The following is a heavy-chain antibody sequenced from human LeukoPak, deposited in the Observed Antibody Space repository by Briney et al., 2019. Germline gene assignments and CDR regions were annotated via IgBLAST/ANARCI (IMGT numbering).Heavy chain of an antibody. J-gene: IGHJ2*01. CDR1: GGSISSYY. Sequence: KASETLSLTCTVSGGSISSYYWSWIRQPPGKGLEWIGYIYYSGNTNYNPSLKSRVSISIDTSKNQFSLQLSSVTAADTAVYYCARDRDSSGLHDFDLWGRGTLVTVSA. D-gene: IGHD3-22*01. CDR3: ARDRDSSGLHDFDL. CDR2: IYYSGNT. V-gene: IGHV4-59*01.